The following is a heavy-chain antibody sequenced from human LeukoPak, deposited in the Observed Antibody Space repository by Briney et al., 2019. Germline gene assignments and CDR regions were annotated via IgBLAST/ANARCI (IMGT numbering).Heavy chain of an antibody. CDR2: IYYSGIT. CDR1: GDSIITSSYY. D-gene: IGHD3-22*01. CDR3: ARSDYYDYRQIDI. Sequence: SETLSLTCTVSGDSIITSSYYWGWIRQPPGKGLEWLGSIYYSGITHHNPSLKRRVTIYVDTSRNQFSLHLYSVTAADTAVFYCARSDYYDYRQIDIWGQGTLVTVSS. V-gene: IGHV4-39*01. J-gene: IGHJ4*02.